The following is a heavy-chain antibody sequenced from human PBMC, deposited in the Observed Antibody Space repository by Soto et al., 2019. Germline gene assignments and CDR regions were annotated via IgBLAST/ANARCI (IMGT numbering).Heavy chain of an antibody. CDR1: VFTFSSYG. V-gene: IGHV3-33*01. CDR2: IWYDGSKI. D-gene: IGHD6-13*01. CDR3: ARPLEQHQLGFGMDV. J-gene: IGHJ6*01. Sequence: PGWSLRLSCAASVFTFSSYGMHWVRQAPGKGLEWVAVIWYDGSKIYYADSVKGRFTISRDNSKSTLYLQMNSLRAEDTAVYYCARPLEQHQLGFGMDVWGQGSPVTVSS.